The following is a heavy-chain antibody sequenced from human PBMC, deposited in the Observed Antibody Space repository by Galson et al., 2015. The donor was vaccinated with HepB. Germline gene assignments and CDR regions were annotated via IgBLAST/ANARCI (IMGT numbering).Heavy chain of an antibody. Sequence: SLRLSCAASGFSFSSYAMSWVRQAPGKGLEWVSGISGSGGSTYYAESVKGRFTISRDNSKNTLYLQMNSLRAEDTAVYYCAKDRSHYGGDCYGVGAFDIWGQGTKVTVSS. V-gene: IGHV3-23*01. CDR2: ISGSGGST. D-gene: IGHD2-21*02. CDR1: GFSFSSYA. CDR3: AKDRSHYGGDCYGVGAFDI. J-gene: IGHJ3*02.